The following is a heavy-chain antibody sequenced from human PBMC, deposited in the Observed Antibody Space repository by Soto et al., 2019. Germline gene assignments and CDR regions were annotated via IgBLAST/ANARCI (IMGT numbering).Heavy chain of an antibody. D-gene: IGHD3-10*01. V-gene: IGHV4-4*02. Sequence: SETLSLTCAVSGGSISSSNWWSWVRQPPGKGLEWIGEIYHSGSTNYNPSLKSRVTISVDKSKNQFSLKLSSVTAADTAVYYCARNPHGSGSYYNWFDPWGQGTLVTV. J-gene: IGHJ5*02. CDR1: GGSISSSNW. CDR2: IYHSGST. CDR3: ARNPHGSGSYYNWFDP.